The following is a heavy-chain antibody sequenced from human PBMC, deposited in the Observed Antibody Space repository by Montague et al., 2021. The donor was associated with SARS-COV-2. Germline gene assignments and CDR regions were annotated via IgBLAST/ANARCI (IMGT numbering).Heavy chain of an antibody. Sequence: SLRLSCAASGFTFSSYAMHWVRQAPGKGLEWVAVISYDGTNKCYADSVKGRFTISRDNSKNTLYLQMNSLRAEDTAVYYCARDEDQVDSNYYFDYWGQGTLVTVSS. D-gene: IGHD2-2*01. CDR3: ARDEDQVDSNYYFDY. J-gene: IGHJ4*02. V-gene: IGHV3-30*04. CDR1: GFTFSSYA. CDR2: ISYDGTNK.